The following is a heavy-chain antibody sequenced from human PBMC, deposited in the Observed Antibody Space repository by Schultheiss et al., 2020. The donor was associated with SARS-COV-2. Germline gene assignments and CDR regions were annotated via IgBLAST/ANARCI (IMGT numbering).Heavy chain of an antibody. CDR1: GGSISSSGYF. CDR3: ASSRVSAARANFDY. CDR2: IYHSGST. V-gene: IGHV4-39*07. Sequence: SQTLSLTCTVSGGSISSSGYFWGWFRQPPGKGLEWTGTIYHSGSTYYNPSLKSRVTISVDTSKNQFSLKLSSVTAADTAVYYCASSRVSAARANFDYWGQGTLVTVSS. D-gene: IGHD6-6*01. J-gene: IGHJ4*02.